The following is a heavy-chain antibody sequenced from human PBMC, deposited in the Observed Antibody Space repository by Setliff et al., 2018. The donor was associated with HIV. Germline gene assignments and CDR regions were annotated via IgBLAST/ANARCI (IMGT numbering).Heavy chain of an antibody. V-gene: IGHV1-2*02. Sequence: ASVKVSCKASGYSFTGYYMHWVRQAPGQGLEWMGWINPNSGGTQYAQKFQGRVTMTRDTSIGTAYMELSRLRAEDTALYFCAKDGHRRSDYSNYDDYWGQGTLVTVSS. CDR3: AKDGHRRSDYSNYDDY. CDR1: GYSFTGYY. D-gene: IGHD4-4*01. CDR2: INPNSGGT. J-gene: IGHJ4*02.